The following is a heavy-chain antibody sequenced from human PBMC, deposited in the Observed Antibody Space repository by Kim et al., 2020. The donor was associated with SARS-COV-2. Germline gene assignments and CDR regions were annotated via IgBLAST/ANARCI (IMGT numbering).Heavy chain of an antibody. CDR2: ISGSGGST. D-gene: IGHD2-15*01. CDR3: AKAGKQRIVAGGFDY. J-gene: IGHJ4*02. CDR1: GFTFSSYA. V-gene: IGHV3-23*01. Sequence: GGSLRLSCAASGFTFSSYAMSWVRQAPGKGLEWVSAISGSGGSTYYADSVKGRFTIPRDNSKNTLYLQMNSLRAEDTAVYYCAKAGKQRIVAGGFDYWGQGTLVTVSS.